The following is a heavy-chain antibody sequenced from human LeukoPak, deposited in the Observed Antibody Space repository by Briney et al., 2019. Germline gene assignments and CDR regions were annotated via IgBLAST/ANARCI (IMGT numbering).Heavy chain of an antibody. V-gene: IGHV4-59*01. D-gene: IGHD6-13*01. J-gene: IGHJ4*02. Sequence: PSETLSLSCTVSGGSISSYYWSWIRQPPGQGLEWIGYISDTGSTNYNPFLKSRVTISIDTSKNQFSLKLSSVTAADTAVYYCARGYSSSWNYFDHWGQGTLVTVSS. CDR2: ISDTGST. CDR3: ARGYSSSWNYFDH. CDR1: GGSISSYY.